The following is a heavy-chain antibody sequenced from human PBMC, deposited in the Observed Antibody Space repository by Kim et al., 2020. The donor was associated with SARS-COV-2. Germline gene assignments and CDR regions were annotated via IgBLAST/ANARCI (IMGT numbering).Heavy chain of an antibody. Sequence: GGSLRLSCTASGFTFGDYAMSWVRQAPGKGLEGVGFIRSKAYGGTTEYAASVKGRFTISRDDSKSIAYLQMNSLKTEDTAVYYCTVWFGELLPYYYYYGMGVWGQGTTVTVSS. V-gene: IGHV3-49*04. CDR2: IRSKAYGGTT. D-gene: IGHD3-10*01. CDR1: GFTFGDYA. CDR3: TVWFGELLPYYYYYGMGV. J-gene: IGHJ6*02.